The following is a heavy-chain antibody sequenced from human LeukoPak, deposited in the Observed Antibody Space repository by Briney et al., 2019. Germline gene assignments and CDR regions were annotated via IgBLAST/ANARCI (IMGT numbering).Heavy chain of an antibody. CDR2: IYYSGST. CDR3: ARQMYYDFWSGYLSGAFDI. D-gene: IGHD3-3*01. Sequence: GSLRLSCAASGFTVSSNYMSWVRQPPGKGLEWIGSIYYSGSTYYNPSLKSRVTISVDTSKNQFSLKLSSVTAADTAVYYCARQMYYDFWSGYLSGAFDIWGQGTMVTVSS. J-gene: IGHJ3*02. V-gene: IGHV4-39*01. CDR1: GFTVSSNY.